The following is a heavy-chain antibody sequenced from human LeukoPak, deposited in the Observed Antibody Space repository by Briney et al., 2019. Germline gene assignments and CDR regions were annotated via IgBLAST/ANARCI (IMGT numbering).Heavy chain of an antibody. CDR1: GYTFTSYG. CDR2: ISAYNGNT. V-gene: IGHV1-18*01. J-gene: IGHJ6*02. D-gene: IGHD6-19*01. CDR3: ARDGTVAGIIYYYYYGMDV. Sequence: ASVKVSCKASGYTFTSYGISWVRQAPGQGLEWMGWISAYNGNTNYAQKLQGRVTMTTDTSTSTAYMELSRLRSDDTAVYYCARDGTVAGIIYYYYYGMDVWGQGTTVTVSS.